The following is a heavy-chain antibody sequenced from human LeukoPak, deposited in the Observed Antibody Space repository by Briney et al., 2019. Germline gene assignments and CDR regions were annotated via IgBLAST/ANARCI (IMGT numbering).Heavy chain of an antibody. CDR1: GFTFDNYA. CDR2: ISWDRATS. V-gene: IGHV3-43D*03. Sequence: GGSLRLSCAASGFTFDNYAMHWVRQVPGKGLECVSLISWDRATSYYADSVKGRFTISRDNSKNSLYLQMNSLRPEDTALYYCVRKETNYGYYDSWGQGTLVTVSS. CDR3: VRKETNYGYYDS. D-gene: IGHD5-18*01. J-gene: IGHJ5*01.